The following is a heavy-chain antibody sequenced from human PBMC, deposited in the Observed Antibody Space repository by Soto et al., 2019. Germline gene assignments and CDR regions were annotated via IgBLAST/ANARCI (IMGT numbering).Heavy chain of an antibody. CDR2: IIPILGIA. Sequence: SVKVSCKASGGTFSSYTISWVRQAPGQGLEWMGRIIPILGIANYAQKFQGRVTITADKSTSTAYMELSSLRSEDTAVYYCARVHPRLRFNAFDIWGQGTLVTVSS. CDR3: ARVHPRLRFNAFDI. D-gene: IGHD5-12*01. CDR1: GGTFSSYT. J-gene: IGHJ4*02. V-gene: IGHV1-69*02.